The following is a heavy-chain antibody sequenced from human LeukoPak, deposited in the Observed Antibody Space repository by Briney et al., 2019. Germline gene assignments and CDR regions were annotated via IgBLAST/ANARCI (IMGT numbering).Heavy chain of an antibody. J-gene: IGHJ2*01. CDR1: GGSISGGGYY. Sequence: SQTLSLTCTVSGGSISGGGYYWTWIRQPAGKGLEWIGRIYTSGSTNYNPSLKSRVSISVDTSKNQFSLKLSSVTAADTAVYYCARQYIDILTGYYRGEPYWFFDLWGRGTLVTVSS. V-gene: IGHV4-61*02. D-gene: IGHD3-9*01. CDR3: ARQYIDILTGYYRGEPYWFFDL. CDR2: IYTSGST.